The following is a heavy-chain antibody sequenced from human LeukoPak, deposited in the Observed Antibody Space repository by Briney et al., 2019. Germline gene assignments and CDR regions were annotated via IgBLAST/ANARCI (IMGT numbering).Heavy chain of an antibody. CDR2: IRYDGSNK. D-gene: IGHD6-13*01. CDR1: GFTFSSYG. V-gene: IGHV3-30*02. J-gene: IGHJ4*02. CDR3: AKEPLPYYSSSYFDY. Sequence: PGGSLRLSCAASGFTFSSYGMHWVRQAPGKGLEWVAFIRYDGSNKYYADSVKGRFTISRDNSKNTLYSQMNSLRAEDTAVYYCAKEPLPYYSSSYFDYWGQGTLVTVSS.